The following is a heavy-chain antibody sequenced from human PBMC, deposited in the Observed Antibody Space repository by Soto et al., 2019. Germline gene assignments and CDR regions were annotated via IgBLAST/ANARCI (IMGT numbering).Heavy chain of an antibody. CDR2: ISYDGSNK. J-gene: IGHJ4*02. CDR3: ARDEGDYYDSSGRIDY. V-gene: IGHV3-30-3*01. D-gene: IGHD3-22*01. Sequence: QVQLVESGGGGVQPGRSLRLSCAASGFTFSSYAMHWVRQAPGKGLEWVAVISYDGSNKYYADSVKGRFTISRDNSKNTLYLQMNSLRAEDTAVYYCARDEGDYYDSSGRIDYWGQGTLVTVSS. CDR1: GFTFSSYA.